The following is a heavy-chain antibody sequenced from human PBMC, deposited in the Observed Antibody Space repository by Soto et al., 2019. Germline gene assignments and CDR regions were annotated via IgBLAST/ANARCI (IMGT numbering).Heavy chain of an antibody. D-gene: IGHD6-13*01. J-gene: IGHJ6*02. V-gene: IGHV1-18*01. CDR3: ARVAAAAVRRFDYYGMEV. CDR1: GYTFTSYG. Sequence: ASVKVSCKASGYTFTSYGISWVRQAPGQGLEWMGWISAYNGNTNYAQKLQGRVTMTTDTSTSTAYMELRSLRSDDTAVYYCARVAAAAVRRFDYYGMEVWGQGTTVTVSS. CDR2: ISAYNGNT.